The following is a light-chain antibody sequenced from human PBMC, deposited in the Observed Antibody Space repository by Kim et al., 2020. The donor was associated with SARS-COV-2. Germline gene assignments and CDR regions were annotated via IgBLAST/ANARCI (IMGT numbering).Light chain of an antibody. J-gene: IGKJ4*01. CDR1: QSVSTN. V-gene: IGKV3-15*01. CDR3: QQYNDWPLT. Sequence: ETVMTQSPAPLSVSPGERATLSCRASQSVSTNLAWYQQKPGQAPRLLIYGASTRATGIPARFSGSGSGTQFTLTISSLQSEDFALFYCQQYNDWPLTFGGGTKLEIK. CDR2: GAS.